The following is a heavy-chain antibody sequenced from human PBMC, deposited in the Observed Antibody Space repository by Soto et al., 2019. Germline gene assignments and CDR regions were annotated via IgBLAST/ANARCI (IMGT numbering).Heavy chain of an antibody. CDR1: GGSISSSNW. J-gene: IGHJ4*02. CDR2: IYHSGST. CDR3: ARGHSSSGGFTS. D-gene: IGHD6-13*01. V-gene: IGHV4-4*02. Sequence: QVQLQESGPGLVKPSGTLSLTCAVSGGSISSSNWWSWVRQPPGKGLEWIGEIYHSGSTNYNPSLKMGFTIPVDKSRNPFSRNLSSVPAAATAVYYCARGHSSSGGFTSWAQGTLVTVSS.